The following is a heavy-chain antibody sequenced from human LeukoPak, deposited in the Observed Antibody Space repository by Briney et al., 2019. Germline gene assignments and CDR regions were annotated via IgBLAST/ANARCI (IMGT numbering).Heavy chain of an antibody. Sequence: PGGSLRLSCAASGFTFSDYYMSWIRQAPGKGLEWVSYISSSGSTIYYADSVKGRFTISRDNAKNSLYLQMNSLRAEDTAVYYCARDRRGGIAAALFDPWGQGTLVTVSS. CDR3: ARDRRGGIAAALFDP. CDR2: ISSSGSTI. CDR1: GFTFSDYY. V-gene: IGHV3-11*04. J-gene: IGHJ5*02. D-gene: IGHD6-13*01.